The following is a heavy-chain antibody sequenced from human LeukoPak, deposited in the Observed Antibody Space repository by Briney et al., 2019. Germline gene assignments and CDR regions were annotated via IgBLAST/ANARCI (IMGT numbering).Heavy chain of an antibody. Sequence: PGGPLRLSCAASGFTFSSYGMSWVRQAPGKGLEWVSAVGSTGVTTYYTDSVKGRFTISRDNSKNTLYLQMNSLRAEDTAVYYCVRERRGSSWGQGTLVTVSS. J-gene: IGHJ5*02. V-gene: IGHV3-23*01. CDR3: VRERRGSS. D-gene: IGHD3-16*01. CDR1: GFTFSSYG. CDR2: VGSTGVTT.